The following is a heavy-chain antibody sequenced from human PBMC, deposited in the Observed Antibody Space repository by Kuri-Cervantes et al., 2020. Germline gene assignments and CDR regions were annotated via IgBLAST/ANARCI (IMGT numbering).Heavy chain of an antibody. Sequence: SVKVSCKASGYTFTSYGISWVRQAPGQGLEWMGGIIPIFGTANYAQKFQGRVTITTDESTSTAYMELSSLRSEDTAVYYCALGSGSYSFDYWGQGTLVTVSS. J-gene: IGHJ4*02. CDR3: ALGSGSYSFDY. D-gene: IGHD1-26*01. V-gene: IGHV1-69*05. CDR2: IIPIFGTA. CDR1: GYTFTSYG.